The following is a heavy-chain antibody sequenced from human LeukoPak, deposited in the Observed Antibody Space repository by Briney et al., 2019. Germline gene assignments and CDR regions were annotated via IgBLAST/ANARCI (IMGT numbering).Heavy chain of an antibody. V-gene: IGHV4-59*01. CDR1: GGSISRYY. J-gene: IGHJ3*02. Sequence: PSETLSLTCTVSGGSISRYYWSWIRQPPGKGLKWIGYINYSGSTKYNPSLKSRVTISVDTSKNQFSLKLSSVTAADTAVYFCARDPHYGDILNDPFDIWGQGTMVTVSS. CDR3: ARDPHYGDILNDPFDI. D-gene: IGHD4-17*01. CDR2: INYSGST.